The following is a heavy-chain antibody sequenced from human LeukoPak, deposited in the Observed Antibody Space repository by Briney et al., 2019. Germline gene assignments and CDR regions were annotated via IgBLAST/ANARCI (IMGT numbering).Heavy chain of an antibody. J-gene: IGHJ4*02. CDR3: ARAIVVVPAAMKYFDY. CDR2: IYYSGST. V-gene: IGHV4-39*01. CDR1: GGSISSSSYY. D-gene: IGHD2-2*01. Sequence: SETLSLTCTVSGGSISSSSYYWGWIRQPPGKGLEWIGSIYYSGSTYYNPSLKSRVTISVDTSKNQFSLKLSSVTAADTAVYYCARAIVVVPAAMKYFDYWGQGTVVTVSS.